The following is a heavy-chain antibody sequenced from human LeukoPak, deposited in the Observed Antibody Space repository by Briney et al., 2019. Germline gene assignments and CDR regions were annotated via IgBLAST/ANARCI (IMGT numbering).Heavy chain of an antibody. CDR2: IYYIGTS. CDR3: ARHRSGSYIRYLDF. D-gene: IGHD1-26*01. CDR1: GDSINTSNYF. J-gene: IGHJ4*02. Sequence: SETLSLTCTVSGDSINTSNYFWGWIRQSTGKGLEWIGNIYYIGTSDYNPSLKSRVTISIDTSKNQFSLNLRSVTAADTAFYYCARHRSGSYIRYLDFWGQGALVTVSS. V-gene: IGHV4-39*01.